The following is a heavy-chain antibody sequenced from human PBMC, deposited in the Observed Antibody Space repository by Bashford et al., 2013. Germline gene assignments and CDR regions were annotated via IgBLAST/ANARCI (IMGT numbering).Heavy chain of an antibody. CDR3: VSGYNWNPSPLDY. J-gene: IGHJ4*02. CDR1: GYTFSNYW. CDR2: IRPGDSDT. D-gene: IGHD1-1*01. Sequence: GESLKISCKGSGYTFSNYWIGWVRQMPGKGLEWMGVIRPGDSDTRYSPSFRGQVTISADTSINTAYLQWNSLKVSDTAIYYCVSGYNWNPSPLDYWGQGTLVTVSS. V-gene: IGHV5-51*01.